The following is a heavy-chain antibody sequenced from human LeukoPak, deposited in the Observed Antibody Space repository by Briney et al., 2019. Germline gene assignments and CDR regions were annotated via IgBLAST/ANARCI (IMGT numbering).Heavy chain of an antibody. J-gene: IGHJ6*03. V-gene: IGHV3-9*01. Sequence: GGSLRLSCAASGFTFDDYAMHWVRQAPGKGLEWVSGISWNSGSIGYADSVKGRFTISRDNAKNSLYLQMNSLRAEDTAVYYCAKPKPAAIYYYYYMDVWGKGTTVTISS. D-gene: IGHD2-2*01. CDR1: GFTFDDYA. CDR3: AKPKPAAIYYYYYMDV. CDR2: ISWNSGSI.